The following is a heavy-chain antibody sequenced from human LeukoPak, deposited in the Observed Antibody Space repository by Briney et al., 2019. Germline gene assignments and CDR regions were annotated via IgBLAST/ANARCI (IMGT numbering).Heavy chain of an antibody. CDR2: IIPILGIA. D-gene: IGHD6-13*01. CDR3: ARVGAAAAGTTNFDY. CDR1: GGTFSSYA. J-gene: IGHJ4*02. V-gene: IGHV1-69*04. Sequence: ASVKVSCKASGGTFSSYAISWVRQAPGQGLEWMGRIIPILGIANYAQKFQGRVPITADKSTSTAYMELSSLRSEDTAVYYCARVGAAAAGTTNFDYWGQGTLVTVSS.